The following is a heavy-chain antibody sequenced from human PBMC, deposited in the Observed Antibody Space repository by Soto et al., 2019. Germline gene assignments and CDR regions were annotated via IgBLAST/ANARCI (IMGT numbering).Heavy chain of an antibody. Sequence: SETLSLTCTVSGGSISSYYWSWIRQPPGKGLEWIGYIYYSGSTNYNPSLKSRVTISVDTSKNQFSLKLSSVTAADTAVYYCARGEPYYDFWSGRNWFDPWGQGTLVTVSS. CDR2: IYYSGST. D-gene: IGHD3-3*01. CDR1: GGSISSYY. V-gene: IGHV4-59*01. J-gene: IGHJ5*02. CDR3: ARGEPYYDFWSGRNWFDP.